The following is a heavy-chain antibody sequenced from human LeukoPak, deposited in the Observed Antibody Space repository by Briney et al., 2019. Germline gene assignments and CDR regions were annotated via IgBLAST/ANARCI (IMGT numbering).Heavy chain of an antibody. V-gene: IGHV1-2*02. J-gene: IGHJ5*02. D-gene: IGHD3-10*01. CDR3: AREGGEAVNWFDP. Sequence: ASVKVSCKTSGYSFSDYYMHWVRQAPGQGLDWMGWINPNSGGTNYAQKFQGRVTMTRDMSITTAYMELSRLRSDDTGVYYCAREGGEAVNWFDPWGQGTLVTVSS. CDR1: GYSFSDYY. CDR2: INPNSGGT.